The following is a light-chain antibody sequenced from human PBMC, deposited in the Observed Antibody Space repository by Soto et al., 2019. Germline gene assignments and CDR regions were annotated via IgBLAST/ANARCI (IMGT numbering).Light chain of an antibody. CDR3: QQYGSSLPRT. CDR2: DAS. J-gene: IGKJ1*01. CDR1: QSVRNNY. Sequence: EIVLTQSPGTLSLSPGERATLSCRASQSVRNNYLAWYQQKPGQAPRLLIYDASSRATDIPDRFSGSGSGTDFTLTISRLEAEDFAVYYCQQYGSSLPRTFGQGTKVET. V-gene: IGKV3-20*01.